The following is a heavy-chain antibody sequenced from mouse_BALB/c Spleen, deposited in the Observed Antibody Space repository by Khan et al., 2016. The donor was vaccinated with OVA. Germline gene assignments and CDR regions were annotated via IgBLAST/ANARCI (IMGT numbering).Heavy chain of an antibody. V-gene: IGHV3-6*02. CDR1: GYSITSGYY. CDR2: ISYDGSN. D-gene: IGHD1-2*01. CDR3: TRDKNYYCYLAY. Sequence: EVKLEESGPGLVKPSQSLSLTCSVTGYSITSGYYWNWNRQFPGNKLEWRGYISYDGSNNYNQSLKNRISITRDTSENQFFLTLNSVTTEDTATXYCTRDKNYYCYLAYWGQGTLVTVSS. J-gene: IGHJ3*01.